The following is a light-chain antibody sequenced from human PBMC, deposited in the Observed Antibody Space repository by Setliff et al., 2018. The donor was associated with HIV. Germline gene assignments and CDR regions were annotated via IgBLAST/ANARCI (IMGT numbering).Light chain of an antibody. J-gene: IGLJ1*01. V-gene: IGLV2-11*01. CDR1: SSDVDDNH. Sequence: QSVLTQPPSLSGSPGQSVTISCTGTSSDVDDNHISWYQQHPGKAPKLMIYDVSLRPSGVPDRFSGSRSGYTASLTVSGLQADDEADYYCCSNTGSNTYVFGTGTKVTVL. CDR2: DVS. CDR3: CSNTGSNTYV.